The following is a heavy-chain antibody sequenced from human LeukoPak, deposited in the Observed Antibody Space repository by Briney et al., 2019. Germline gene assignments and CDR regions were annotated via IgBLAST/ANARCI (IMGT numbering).Heavy chain of an antibody. CDR3: AKGGYTTWFDP. V-gene: IGHV3-23*01. D-gene: IGHD2-15*01. Sequence: GGSLRLSCAASGFTFREYSMSWVRQAPGKGLEWVSNIRSNGGDTYYTDSVKGRFTISRDNSKNTLYLEMNSLGAEDTAVYYCAKGGYTTWFDPWGQGTLVTVSS. J-gene: IGHJ5*02. CDR2: IRSNGGDT. CDR1: GFTFREYS.